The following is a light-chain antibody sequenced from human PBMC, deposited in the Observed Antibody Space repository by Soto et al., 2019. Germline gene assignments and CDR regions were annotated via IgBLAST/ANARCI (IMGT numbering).Light chain of an antibody. CDR1: QSVSNNY. Sequence: EIVWTQSPGTLSLSPGEIATLSCRASQSVSNNYLAWYQQKPGQAPRLLIYGASNRATGIPDRFSGSGSGTDFTLTISCLQSEDFATYYCQQYYSYPPTFGQGTKVDIK. CDR3: QQYYSYPPT. CDR2: GAS. J-gene: IGKJ1*01. V-gene: IGKV3-20*01.